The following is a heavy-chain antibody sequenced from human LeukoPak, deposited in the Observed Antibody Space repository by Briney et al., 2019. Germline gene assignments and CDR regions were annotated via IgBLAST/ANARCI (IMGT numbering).Heavy chain of an antibody. V-gene: IGHV3-33*01. CDR1: GSNFSSYG. J-gene: IGHJ5*02. Sequence: GGSLRLSCAASGSNFSSYGMHWVRQAPGKGLEWVAVIWYDGSNKYYADSVKGRFTISRDNSKNTLYLQMNSLRAEDTAVYYCARGGQQLVINWFDPWGQGTLVTVSS. CDR2: IWYDGSNK. CDR3: ARGGQQLVINWFDP. D-gene: IGHD6-13*01.